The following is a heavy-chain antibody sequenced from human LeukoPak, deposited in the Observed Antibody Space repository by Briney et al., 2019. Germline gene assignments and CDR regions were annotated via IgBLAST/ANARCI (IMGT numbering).Heavy chain of an antibody. D-gene: IGHD3-10*01. J-gene: IGHJ4*02. CDR2: ISSNGGST. V-gene: IGHV3-64*01. Sequence: GGPLRLSCAASGFTFSSYAMHWVRQAPGKGLEYVSAISSNGGSTYYANSVKGRFTISRDNSKNTLYLQMGSLRAEDMAVYYCATSNSGSLKLDYWGQGTLVTVSS. CDR1: GFTFSSYA. CDR3: ATSNSGSLKLDY.